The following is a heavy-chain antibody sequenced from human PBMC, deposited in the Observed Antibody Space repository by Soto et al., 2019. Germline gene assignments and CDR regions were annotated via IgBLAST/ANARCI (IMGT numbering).Heavy chain of an antibody. Sequence: PSETLSLTCAVYGGSFSGYYWSWIRQPPGKGLEWIGEINHSGSTNYNPSLKSRVTISVDTSKNQFSLKLSSVTAADTAVYYCARGRGYCSGGSCYLRYYFDYWGQGTLVTVSS. CDR1: GGSFSGYY. D-gene: IGHD2-15*01. V-gene: IGHV4-34*01. CDR2: INHSGST. J-gene: IGHJ4*02. CDR3: ARGRGYCSGGSCYLRYYFDY.